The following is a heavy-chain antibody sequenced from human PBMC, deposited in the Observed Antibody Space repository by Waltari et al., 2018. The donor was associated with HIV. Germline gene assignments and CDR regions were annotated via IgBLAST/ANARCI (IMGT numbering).Heavy chain of an antibody. D-gene: IGHD3-22*01. Sequence: EVQLVESGGGLVQPGGSLRLSCVASGAAVSGKWMIWVRQAPWKGLEWVSLITHGDRPYYADSVKGRFTISRDNSRSTLDLRMNSLSVEDTAVYYCAASLTQGGYDIWGQGTMVTVSS. CDR2: ITHGDRP. V-gene: IGHV3-66*02. CDR3: AASLTQGGYDI. J-gene: IGHJ3*02. CDR1: GAAVSGKW.